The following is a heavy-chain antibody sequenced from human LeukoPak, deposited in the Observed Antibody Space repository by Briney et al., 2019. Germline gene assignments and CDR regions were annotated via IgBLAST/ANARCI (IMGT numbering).Heavy chain of an antibody. CDR3: ARVPIQWELLHYFDY. CDR1: GYTFTSYG. V-gene: IGHV1-18*01. CDR2: ISAYNGNT. Sequence: ASVKVSCKASGYTFTSYGISWVRQAPGQGLEWMGWISAYNGNTNYAQKLQGRVTMTTDTSTSTAYMELRSLRSDDTAVYYCARVPIQWELLHYFDYWGQGTLVTVSS. D-gene: IGHD1-26*01. J-gene: IGHJ4*02.